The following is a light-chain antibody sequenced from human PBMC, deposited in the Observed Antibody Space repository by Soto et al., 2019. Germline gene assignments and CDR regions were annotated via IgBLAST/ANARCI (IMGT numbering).Light chain of an antibody. Sequence: IVLTQSPGTLSLSPGERATLSCRASQSVTSIYLAWYQQKPGQAPRLLIYGASSRATGIPDRFSGSGSGTDFTLTINRLEPEDFAVYYCQQYGTSRWTFGQGTKVEIK. CDR3: QQYGTSRWT. J-gene: IGKJ1*01. V-gene: IGKV3-20*01. CDR2: GAS. CDR1: QSVTSIY.